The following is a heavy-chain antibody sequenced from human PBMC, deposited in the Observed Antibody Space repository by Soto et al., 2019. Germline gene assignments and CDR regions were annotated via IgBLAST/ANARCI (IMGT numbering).Heavy chain of an antibody. D-gene: IGHD4-17*01. Sequence: PGGSLRLSCAASGFTFSCSGMPWVRQASGKRLEWVGRIRSKANINEKNNRAWVKGTFTISRDDSKKTGYMKLNNVKNAKTARSYCTGRDYGDTVGREYWGRGTLVTV. CDR3: TGRDYGDTVGREY. CDR2: IRSKANINEK. V-gene: IGHV3-73*01. CDR1: GFTFSCSG. J-gene: IGHJ4*02.